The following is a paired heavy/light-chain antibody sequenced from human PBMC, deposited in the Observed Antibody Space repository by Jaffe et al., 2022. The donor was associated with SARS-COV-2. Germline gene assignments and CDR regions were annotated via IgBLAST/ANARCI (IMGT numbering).Light chain of an antibody. V-gene: IGLV1-51*01. J-gene: IGLJ2*01. CDR2: DNN. CDR3: GTWDDSLSAGV. CDR1: SSNIGNNY. Sequence: QSVLTQPPSVSSAPGQKVTISCSGSSSNIGNNYVSWYQQFPGTAPKLLIYDNNKRPSGTPDRFSGSKSGTSATLGITGVQTGDEADYYCGTWDDSLSAGVFGGGTKLIVL.
Heavy chain of an antibody. CDR2: ISYDGINK. V-gene: IGHV3-30*18. Sequence: QEQLMESGGGVVQPGRSLRVSCAASGFTFSTYAMHWVRQAPGKGLEWVAVISYDGINKYYADSVKGRFTVSRDSSKNTLYLEMNSLRPEDTAVYYCAKDRGWMVRRDGMDVWGQGTTVTVSS. J-gene: IGHJ6*02. D-gene: IGHD3-10*01. CDR3: AKDRGWMVRRDGMDV. CDR1: GFTFSTYA.